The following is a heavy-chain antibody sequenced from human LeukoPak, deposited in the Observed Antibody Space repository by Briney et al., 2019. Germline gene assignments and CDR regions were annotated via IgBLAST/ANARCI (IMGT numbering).Heavy chain of an antibody. V-gene: IGHV1-8*01. CDR1: GYTFTSYD. J-gene: IGHJ6*02. CDR2: MNPNSGNT. CDR3: ARGQGGLYYYYGMDV. D-gene: IGHD3-16*01. Sequence: ASGKVSCKASGYTFTSYDINWVRQATGQGLEWMGWMNPNSGNTGYAQKFQGRVTMTRNTSISTAYMELSSLRSEDTAVYYCARGQGGLYYYYGMDVWGQGTTVTVSS.